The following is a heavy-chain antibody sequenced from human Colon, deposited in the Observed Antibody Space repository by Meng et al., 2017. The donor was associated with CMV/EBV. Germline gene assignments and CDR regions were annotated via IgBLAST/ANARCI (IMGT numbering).Heavy chain of an antibody. J-gene: IGHJ4*02. CDR1: GFTFSSYA. V-gene: IGHV3-23*01. D-gene: IGHD2-2*01. CDR3: AKLGYCSTTSFFWGFIDY. CDR2: MSGSGDNT. Sequence: GGSLRLSCAASGFTFSSYAMSWVRQIPGKGLEWVSSMSGSGDNTYYADSVKGRFTISRDNSKNTLYLQMNSLRSEDTALYSCAKLGYCSTTSFFWGFIDYWGQGTLVTVSS.